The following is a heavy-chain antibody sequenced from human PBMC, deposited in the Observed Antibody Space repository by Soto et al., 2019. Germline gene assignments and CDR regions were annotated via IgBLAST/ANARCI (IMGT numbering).Heavy chain of an antibody. D-gene: IGHD3-10*01. CDR1: GFTFAKYW. J-gene: IGHJ1*01. Sequence: EEQLVESGGGLVQPGGSLRLSCVASGFTFAKYWMHWVRQAPGKGLVWVARIETDGTTQTYADSVVGRFTISRDNAKNTLYLHMNSLRAEDTAVYYCGRQAALWEKVDFRGHGTPVTVSP. CDR3: GRQAALWEKVDF. V-gene: IGHV3-74*02. CDR2: IETDGTTQ.